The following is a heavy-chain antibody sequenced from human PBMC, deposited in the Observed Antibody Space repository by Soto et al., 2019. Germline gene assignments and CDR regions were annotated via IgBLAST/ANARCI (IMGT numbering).Heavy chain of an antibody. D-gene: IGHD3-10*01. CDR2: ISSSSSTI. J-gene: IGHJ5*02. Sequence: GGSLRLSCAASEFTFSSYSMNWVRQAPGKGLEWVSYISSSSSTIYYADSVKGRFTISRDNAKNSLYLQMNSLRAEDTAVYYCARTTMVRGNDPWGQGTLVTVSS. CDR1: EFTFSSYS. CDR3: ARTTMVRGNDP. V-gene: IGHV3-48*01.